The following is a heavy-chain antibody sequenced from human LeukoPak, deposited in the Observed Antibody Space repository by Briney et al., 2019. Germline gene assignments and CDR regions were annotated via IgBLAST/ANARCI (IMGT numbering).Heavy chain of an antibody. CDR3: ARVDTAMVTDDAFDI. CDR2: INPNSGGT. D-gene: IGHD5-18*01. V-gene: IGHV1-2*02. Sequence: ASVTVSCKASGYTFTGYYMHWVRQAPGQGLEWMGWINPNSGGTNYAQKFQGRVTMTRDTSISTAYMELSRLRSDDTAVYYCARVDTAMVTDDAFDIWGQGTMVTVSS. J-gene: IGHJ3*02. CDR1: GYTFTGYY.